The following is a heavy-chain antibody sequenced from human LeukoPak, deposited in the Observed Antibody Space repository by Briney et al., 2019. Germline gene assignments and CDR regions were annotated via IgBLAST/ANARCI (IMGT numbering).Heavy chain of an antibody. V-gene: IGHV3-23*01. CDR3: AKDLSYSLTEFDY. CDR1: GFTFNSRA. J-gene: IGHJ4*02. Sequence: GGSLRLSCAASGFTFNSRAMSWVRQAPGKGLEWVSAISGSGGSTYYADSVKGRFTISRDNSRNTLYLQMNSLRAEDTAVYYCAKDLSYSLTEFDYWGQGTLVTVSS. CDR2: ISGSGGST. D-gene: IGHD1-26*01.